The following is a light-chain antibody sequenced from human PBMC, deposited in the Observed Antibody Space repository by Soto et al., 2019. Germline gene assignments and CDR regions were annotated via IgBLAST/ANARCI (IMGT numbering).Light chain of an antibody. Sequence: QSALTQPPSASGSPGQSVTISCTGTSSDVGGYDYVSWYQQHPGKAPKLMIYEVTIRPSGVSDRFSGSKSGNTASLTVSGLQAEVEADYYCSSYTGGNPSYVFGTGTQLTVL. J-gene: IGLJ1*01. CDR1: SSDVGGYDY. V-gene: IGLV2-8*01. CDR2: EVT. CDR3: SSYTGGNPSYV.